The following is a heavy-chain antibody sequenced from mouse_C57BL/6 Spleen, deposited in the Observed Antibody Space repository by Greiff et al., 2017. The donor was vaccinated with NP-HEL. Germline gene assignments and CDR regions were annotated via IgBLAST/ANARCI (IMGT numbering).Heavy chain of an antibody. CDR2: ISGGGGNT. CDR1: GFTFSSYT. J-gene: IGHJ4*01. CDR3: ARETEDAMDY. Sequence: EVQLVASGRGFVKPGASLKLSCAASGFTFSSYTMSWVRQTPVQRLEWVATISGGGGNTYYLASVKGRFPISRDNAKNTLYLQMSSLRSEDTALYYCARETEDAMDYWGQGTSVTVSS. V-gene: IGHV5-9*01.